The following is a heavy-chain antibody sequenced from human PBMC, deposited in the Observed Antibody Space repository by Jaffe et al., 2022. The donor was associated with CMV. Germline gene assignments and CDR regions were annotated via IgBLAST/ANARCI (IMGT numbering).Heavy chain of an antibody. Sequence: EVQLVESGGGLVKPGGSLRLSCAASGFTFSNAWMSWVRQAPGKGLEWVGRIKSKTDGGTTDYAAPVKGRFTISRDDSKNTLYLQMNSLKTEDTAVYYCTTEIGPYDFWSGYYLPTDPSDVWGKGTTVTVSS. D-gene: IGHD3-3*01. CDR3: TTEIGPYDFWSGYYLPTDPSDV. CDR2: IKSKTDGGTT. CDR1: GFTFSNAW. J-gene: IGHJ6*04. V-gene: IGHV3-15*01.